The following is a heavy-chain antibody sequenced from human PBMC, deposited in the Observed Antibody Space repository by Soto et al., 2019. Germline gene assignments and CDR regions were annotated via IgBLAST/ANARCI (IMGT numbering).Heavy chain of an antibody. D-gene: IGHD1-26*01. CDR2: INGRSSYL. Sequence: GGSLRLSCALSGFTFSTYTLNWVRQAPWHGLEWVASINGRSSYLYYSDSVKGRFTISRDNAKNSLYLQMNRLRAEDTAIYYCAREDGKVGGSSAFDFLGLGSLVTVSS. CDR3: AREDGKVGGSSAFDF. V-gene: IGHV3-21*01. J-gene: IGHJ4*02. CDR1: GFTFSTYT.